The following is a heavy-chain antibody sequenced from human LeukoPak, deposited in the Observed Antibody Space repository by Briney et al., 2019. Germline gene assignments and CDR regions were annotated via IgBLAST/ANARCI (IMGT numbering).Heavy chain of an antibody. D-gene: IGHD3-22*01. CDR3: ARVRYYDSSGYLPGAFDI. CDR2: IIPILGIA. J-gene: IGHJ3*02. V-gene: IGHV1-69*04. Sequence: SVKVSCKASGGTFSSYAISWVRQAPGQGLEWMGRIIPILGIANYAQKFQGRVTITADKSTSTAYMELSSLRSEDTAVYYCARVRYYDSSGYLPGAFDIWGQGTMVTVSS. CDR1: GGTFSSYA.